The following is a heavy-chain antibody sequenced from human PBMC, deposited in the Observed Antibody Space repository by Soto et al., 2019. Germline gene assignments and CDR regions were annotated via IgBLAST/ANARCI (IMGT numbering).Heavy chain of an antibody. CDR1: GDTFSTHT. Sequence: QVQLLQSGAEVKKPGSSVKVSCHASGDTFSTHTITWVRQAPGQGLEWVGRIIPLLGMTDYAQKFQGRVVITANKTTSTAYMVLSSLKSEDAALYYCARDQYCNVPNCFGCPDVWGTGTSVTVSS. V-gene: IGHV1-69*08. D-gene: IGHD3-10*02. J-gene: IGHJ6*03. CDR3: ARDQYCNVPNCFGCPDV. CDR2: IIPLLGMT.